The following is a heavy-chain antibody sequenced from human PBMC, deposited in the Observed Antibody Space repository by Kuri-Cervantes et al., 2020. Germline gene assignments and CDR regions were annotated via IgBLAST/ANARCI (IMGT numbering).Heavy chain of an antibody. CDR3: AKDVGGGSGSYYYFDY. V-gene: IGHV3-21*04. D-gene: IGHD3-10*01. CDR2: ISSSSSYI. J-gene: IGHJ4*02. CDR1: GFTFSSYS. Sequence: GESLKISCAASGFTFSSYSMNWVRQAPGKGLEWVSSISSSSSYIYYADSVKGRFTISRDNAKNSLYLQMNSLRAEDTALYYCAKDVGGGSGSYYYFDYWGQGTLVTVSS.